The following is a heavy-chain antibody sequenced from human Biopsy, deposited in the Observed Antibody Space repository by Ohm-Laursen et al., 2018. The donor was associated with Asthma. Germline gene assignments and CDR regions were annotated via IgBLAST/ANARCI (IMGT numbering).Heavy chain of an antibody. CDR3: SRDTLGYYFDI. CDR1: GFTFSSYS. CDR2: ITFDGRTQ. D-gene: IGHD7-27*01. V-gene: IGHV3-30*03. J-gene: IGHJ4*02. Sequence: SLRLSCAASGFTFSSYSMNWVRQAPGKGLEWVAVITFDGRTQYYGDSVKGRFTISRDNSKSMLFLQMNSLRPADTAVYYCSRDTLGYYFDIWGRGTLVTVSS.